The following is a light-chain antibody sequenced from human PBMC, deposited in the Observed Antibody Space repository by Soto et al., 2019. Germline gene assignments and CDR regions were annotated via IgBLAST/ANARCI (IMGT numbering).Light chain of an antibody. CDR1: QDINSY. V-gene: IGKV1-33*01. CDR2: DAF. CDR3: QQYDTFPVT. Sequence: DIQMTQSPSSLSASVGDRVTITCQASQDINSYLSWYQQRPGKAPKLLIYDAFTLETGVPSRFSGSGSGTDFIFTISSLQPEDFATYYCQQYDTFPVTFGQATRLEIK. J-gene: IGKJ5*01.